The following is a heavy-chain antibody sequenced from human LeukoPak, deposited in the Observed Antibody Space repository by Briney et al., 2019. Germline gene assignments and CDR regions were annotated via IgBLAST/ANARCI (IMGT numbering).Heavy chain of an antibody. Sequence: GGSLRLSCAASGFTFSSYEMNWVRQAPGKGLEWVSYISSSSSTIYYADSVKGRFTISRDNAKNSLYLQMNSLRAEDTAVYYCARGISNWFDPWGQGTLVTVSS. CDR1: GFTFSSYE. V-gene: IGHV3-48*01. CDR2: ISSSSSTI. J-gene: IGHJ5*02. CDR3: ARGISNWFDP.